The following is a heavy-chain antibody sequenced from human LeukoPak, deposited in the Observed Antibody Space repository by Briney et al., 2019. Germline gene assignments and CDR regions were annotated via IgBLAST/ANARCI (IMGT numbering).Heavy chain of an antibody. D-gene: IGHD4-23*01. V-gene: IGHV3-33*01. CDR1: GVTFRGYG. J-gene: IGHJ4*02. Sequence: GSSLRLSCAASGVTFRGYGMHWVRQAPGEGLEWVAVIYYDGSNKYYAGSVKGRFTISRDNSKNTLYLQMNSLRAEDTAVYYCARAYGGNSALSDYWGQGTLVTVSS. CDR2: IYYDGSNK. CDR3: ARAYGGNSALSDY.